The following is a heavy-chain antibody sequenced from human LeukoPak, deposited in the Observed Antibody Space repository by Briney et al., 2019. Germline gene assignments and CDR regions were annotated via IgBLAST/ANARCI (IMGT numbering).Heavy chain of an antibody. CDR1: GFPFSIYE. V-gene: IGHV3-48*03. CDR3: ALLAVASDFDY. CDR2: IGSSGTTR. J-gene: IGHJ4*02. D-gene: IGHD6-19*01. Sequence: EAGGSLRLSCAVSGFPFSIYEMSWVRQAPGKGLEWVSNIGSSGTTRYYADSVKGRFSISRDNAKNSLYLQMNSLRVEDTGVYYCALLAVASDFDYWGQGALVTVSS.